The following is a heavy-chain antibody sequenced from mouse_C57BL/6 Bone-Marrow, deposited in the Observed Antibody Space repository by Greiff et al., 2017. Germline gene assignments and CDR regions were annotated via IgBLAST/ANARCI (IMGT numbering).Heavy chain of an antibody. CDR3: ATYASFAY. CDR1: GYTFTSYG. CDR2: IYPRSGNT. Sequence: VQLKESGAELARPWASVKLSCKASGYTFTSYGISWVKQRTGQGLEWIGEIYPRSGNTYYNEKFNGKATLTADKSSSTAYIELRSLTSEDSAVYFCATYASFAYWGQGTLVTVSA. D-gene: IGHD1-1*01. V-gene: IGHV1-81*01. J-gene: IGHJ3*01.